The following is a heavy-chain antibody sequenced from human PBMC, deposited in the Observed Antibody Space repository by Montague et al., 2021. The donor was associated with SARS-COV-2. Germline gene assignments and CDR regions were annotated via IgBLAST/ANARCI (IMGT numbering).Heavy chain of an antibody. V-gene: IGHV6-1*01. Sequence: CAISGDSVSSNIATWNWIRQSPSRGLEWLGRTYYRSKWYNDYAESVKSRITIDPDTSKHQFSLHLNSVTPEDTAVYYCARIPVGSKYYFDFWGQGLLVTVSS. CDR3: ARIPVGSKYYFDF. J-gene: IGHJ4*02. CDR2: TYYRSKWYN. CDR1: GDSVSSNIAT. D-gene: IGHD2-2*01.